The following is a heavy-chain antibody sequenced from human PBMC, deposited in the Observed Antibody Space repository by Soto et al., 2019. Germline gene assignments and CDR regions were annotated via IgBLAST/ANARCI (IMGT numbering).Heavy chain of an antibody. V-gene: IGHV4-34*01. CDR1: GGSFSGYY. J-gene: IGHJ4*02. D-gene: IGHD5-12*01. Sequence: QVQLQQWGAGLLKPSETLSLTCAVYGGSFSGYYWSWIRQPPGKGLEWIGEINHSGSTNYNPSLKRRVNISVDTSKNQFSLKLSSVTAADTAVYYCARDRRDGYNFDYWGQGTLVTVSS. CDR3: ARDRRDGYNFDY. CDR2: INHSGST.